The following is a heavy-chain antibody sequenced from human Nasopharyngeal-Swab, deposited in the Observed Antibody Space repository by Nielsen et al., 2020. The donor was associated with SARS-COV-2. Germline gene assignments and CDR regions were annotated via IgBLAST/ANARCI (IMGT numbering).Heavy chain of an antibody. J-gene: IGHJ4*02. V-gene: IGHV4-39*01. CDR3: ASLEGITVAGTLIDY. CDR1: GGSISSSSYY. Sequence: SETLSLTCTVSGGSISSSSYYWGWIRQPPGKGLEWIGSIYYSGSTYYNPSLKGRVTISVDTSKNQFSLKLSSVTAADTAVYYCASLEGITVAGTLIDYWGQGTLVTVSS. CDR2: IYYSGST. D-gene: IGHD6-19*01.